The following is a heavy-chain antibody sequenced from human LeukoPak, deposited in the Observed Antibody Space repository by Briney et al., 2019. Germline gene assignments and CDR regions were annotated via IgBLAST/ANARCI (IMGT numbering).Heavy chain of an antibody. CDR2: ISGSGSST. J-gene: IGHJ4*02. D-gene: IGHD6-19*01. Sequence: GGSLRLSCAASGFTFSSYAMTWVRQAPGKGLEWVSAISGSGSSTYYADSVKGRFTISRDNPKNTLYLQMNSLRAEHTAVYYCAKGSGWPYYFDYWGQGTLVTVSS. V-gene: IGHV3-23*01. CDR3: AKGSGWPYYFDY. CDR1: GFTFSSYA.